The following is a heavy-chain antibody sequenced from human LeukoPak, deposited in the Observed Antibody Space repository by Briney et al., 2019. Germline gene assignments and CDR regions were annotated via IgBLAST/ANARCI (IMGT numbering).Heavy chain of an antibody. CDR3: ARGRGLYCTNGVRSSCRGCYYYMDV. Sequence: GVSLRLSCAASGFTFSSYAMSWVRQAPGKGLEWVSYISSSSSTIYYADSVKGRFTISRDNAKNSLYLQMNSLRAEDTAVYYCARGRGLYCTNGVRSSCRGCYYYMDVWGKGTTVTVSS. D-gene: IGHD2-8*01. CDR2: ISSSSSTI. J-gene: IGHJ6*03. V-gene: IGHV3-48*04. CDR1: GFTFSSYA.